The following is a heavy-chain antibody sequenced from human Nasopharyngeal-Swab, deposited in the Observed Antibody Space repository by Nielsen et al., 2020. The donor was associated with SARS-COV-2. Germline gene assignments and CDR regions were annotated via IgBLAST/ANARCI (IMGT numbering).Heavy chain of an antibody. CDR3: ARDRVFGYTGAWNSVFDY. Sequence: SLKISCAASGFSFDDYVMHWVRQAPGKGLEWVSGISWNSGSIGYADSVRGRLTISRDNTKNSLYLRMDSLRIEDTGVYYCARDRVFGYTGAWNSVFDYWGQGTLVAVSS. D-gene: IGHD2-8*02. CDR2: ISWNSGSI. J-gene: IGHJ4*02. V-gene: IGHV3-9*01. CDR1: GFSFDDYV.